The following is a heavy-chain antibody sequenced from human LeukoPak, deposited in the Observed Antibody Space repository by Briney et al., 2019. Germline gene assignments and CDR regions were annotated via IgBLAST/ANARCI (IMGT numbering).Heavy chain of an antibody. V-gene: IGHV3-30*02. CDR2: IRYDGSDK. CDR1: GFALSTYG. D-gene: IGHD2-15*01. J-gene: IGHJ4*02. Sequence: GGSLRLSCVASGFALSTYGMHWVRQAPGKGLEWVAFIRYDGSDKFYGDSVKGRFTTSRDNSKNTLYLQMSRLRVEDTAVYYCAKDLDCSGGTCHKAFDCWGQGTLVTVSS. CDR3: AKDLDCSGGTCHKAFDC.